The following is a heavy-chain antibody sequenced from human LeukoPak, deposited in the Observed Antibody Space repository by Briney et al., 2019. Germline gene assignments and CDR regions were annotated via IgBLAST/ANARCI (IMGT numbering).Heavy chain of an antibody. CDR3: ARDNNYYGSGSYLYYFDY. V-gene: IGHV3-48*02. CDR2: ISTSSSTI. J-gene: IGHJ4*02. D-gene: IGHD3-10*01. CDR1: GFTFSTYS. Sequence: GGSLRLSCAASGFTFSTYSMNWVRQAPGKGLEWVSYISTSSSTIYYADSVKGRFTISRDNANNPLYLQMNSLRDEDTAVYYCARDNNYYGSGSYLYYFDYWGQGTLITVSS.